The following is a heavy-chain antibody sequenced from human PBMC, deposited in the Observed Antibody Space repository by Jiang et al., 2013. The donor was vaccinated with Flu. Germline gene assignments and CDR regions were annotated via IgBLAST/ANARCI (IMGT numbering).Heavy chain of an antibody. CDR3: ARQCTTTICFDSPDSYSGMDV. CDR2: IIPMFTTT. V-gene: IGHV1-69*01. D-gene: IGHD2-2*01. Sequence: RVSCKASEGNFNNYDISWVRQAPGQGLEWMGGIIPMFTTTKYAQKFQGRVTFTADESTSTVYVELSSLRFEDTAVYYCARQCTTTICFDSPDSYSGMDVWGQGTTVTVSS. CDR1: EGNFNNYD. J-gene: IGHJ6*02.